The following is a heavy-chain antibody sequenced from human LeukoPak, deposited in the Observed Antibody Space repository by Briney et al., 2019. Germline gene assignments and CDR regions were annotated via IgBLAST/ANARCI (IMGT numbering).Heavy chain of an antibody. Sequence: GRSPRLSCAASGFTFSSSGMHWVRQAPGKGLEWVALIWYDGINEYYADSVKGRFTISRDDSKNTLYLQINSLRAEDTAVYYCARGVVPAAIYYYGMDVWGQGTTVTVSS. J-gene: IGHJ6*02. CDR2: IWYDGINE. CDR3: ARGVVPAAIYYYGMDV. D-gene: IGHD2-2*01. V-gene: IGHV3-33*01. CDR1: GFTFSSSG.